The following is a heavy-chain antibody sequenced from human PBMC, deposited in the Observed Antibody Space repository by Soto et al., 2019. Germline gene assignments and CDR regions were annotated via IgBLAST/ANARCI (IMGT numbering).Heavy chain of an antibody. CDR1: GGSFSDYY. CDR3: ARGIMYYYDSSGRDYFDY. V-gene: IGHV4-34*01. Sequence: SETLSLTCAVYGGSFSDYYWSCIRQPPGKGLEWIGEINHSGSTNYNPSLKSRVTISLDTSKKQFSLNLSSVTAADTAVYYCARGIMYYYDSSGRDYFDYWGQGTLVTVSS. J-gene: IGHJ4*02. CDR2: INHSGST. D-gene: IGHD3-22*01.